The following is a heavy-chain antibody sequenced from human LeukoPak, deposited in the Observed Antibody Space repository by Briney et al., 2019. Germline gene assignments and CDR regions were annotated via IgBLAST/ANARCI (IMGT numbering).Heavy chain of an antibody. CDR2: IYHTGST. Sequence: SETLSLTCAVSGGSISSDGYSWGWIRQPPGKGLEWIGYIYHTGSTYYNPSLRSRVTISVDRSKNQFSLKLSSLTAADTAVYYCARSTGTAEYFQNWGQGTLVAVSS. CDR1: GGSISSDGYS. D-gene: IGHD1-1*01. V-gene: IGHV4-30-2*01. CDR3: ARSTGTAEYFQN. J-gene: IGHJ1*01.